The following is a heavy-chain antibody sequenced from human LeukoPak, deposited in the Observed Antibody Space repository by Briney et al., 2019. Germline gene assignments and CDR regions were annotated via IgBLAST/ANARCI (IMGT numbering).Heavy chain of an antibody. V-gene: IGHV3-30*02. CDR1: GFTFSSYG. Sequence: GGSLRLSCAASGFTFSSYGMHWVRQAPGKGLEWVALIRYDGSNKYYADSVKGRFTISRDNAKNSLYLQMNSLRAEDTAVYYCARVVWDTAMETYGMDVWGQGTTVTVSS. J-gene: IGHJ6*02. CDR3: ARVVWDTAMETYGMDV. CDR2: IRYDGSNK. D-gene: IGHD5-18*01.